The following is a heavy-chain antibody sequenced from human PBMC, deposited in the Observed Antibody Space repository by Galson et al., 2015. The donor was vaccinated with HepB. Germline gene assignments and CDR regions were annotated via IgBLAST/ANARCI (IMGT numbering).Heavy chain of an antibody. Sequence: SLRLSCAASGFTFSSYAMSWVRQAPGKGLEWVSAISGSGGSTYYADSVKGRFTISRDNSKNTLYLQMNSLRAEDTAVYYCAKGFYDFWSGYYGPNDYWGQGTLVTVSS. D-gene: IGHD3-3*01. V-gene: IGHV3-23*01. CDR1: GFTFSSYA. J-gene: IGHJ4*02. CDR2: ISGSGGST. CDR3: AKGFYDFWSGYYGPNDY.